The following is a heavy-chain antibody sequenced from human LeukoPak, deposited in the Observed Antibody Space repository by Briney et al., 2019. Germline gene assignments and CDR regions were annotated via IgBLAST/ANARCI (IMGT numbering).Heavy chain of an antibody. CDR2: ISSSGSTI. CDR1: GFTFSDYY. CDR3: ARIKRVLRYFDWLFLFDY. Sequence: RGSLRLSCAASGFTFSDYYMSWIRQAPGKGLEWVSYISSSGSTIYYADSVKGRFTISRDNAKNSLYLQMNSLRAEDTAVYYCARIKRVLRYFDWLFLFDYWGQGTLITVSS. V-gene: IGHV3-11*01. J-gene: IGHJ4*02. D-gene: IGHD3-9*01.